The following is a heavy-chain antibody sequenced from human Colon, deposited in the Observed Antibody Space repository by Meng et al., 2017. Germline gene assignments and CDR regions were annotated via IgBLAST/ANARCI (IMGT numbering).Heavy chain of an antibody. D-gene: IGHD3-22*01. V-gene: IGHV3-23*01. CDR3: AKGPSYKTYYYDSSGADAFDI. Sequence: GGSLRLSCAASGFTFSSYAMSWFRQAPGKGLEWVSAISGSGGSTYYADSVKGRFTISRDNSKNTLYLQMNSLRAEDTAVYYCAKGPSYKTYYYDSSGADAFDIWGQGTMVTVSS. CDR1: GFTFSSYA. J-gene: IGHJ3*02. CDR2: ISGSGGST.